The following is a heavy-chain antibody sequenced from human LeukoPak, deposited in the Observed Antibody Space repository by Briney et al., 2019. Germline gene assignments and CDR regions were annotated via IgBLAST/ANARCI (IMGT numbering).Heavy chain of an antibody. CDR2: IWYDGSNK. Sequence: GRSLRLSCAASGFTFSSYGMHWVRQAPGKGLEWVAVIWYDGSNKYYADSVKGRFTISRDNSKNTLYLQMNSLRAEDTAVYYCARGRRIVVVPAAYMDVWGKGTTVTVSS. CDR3: ARGRRIVVVPAAYMDV. V-gene: IGHV3-33*01. CDR1: GFTFSSYG. J-gene: IGHJ6*03. D-gene: IGHD2-2*01.